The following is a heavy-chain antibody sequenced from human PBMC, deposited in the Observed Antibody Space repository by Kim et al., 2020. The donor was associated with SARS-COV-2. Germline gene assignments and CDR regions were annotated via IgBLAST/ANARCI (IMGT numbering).Heavy chain of an antibody. CDR1: GYSFTSYW. CDR3: ARRKDIAVAGPYFDY. V-gene: IGHV5-51*01. Sequence: GESLKISCKGSGYSFTSYWIGWVRQMPGKGLEWMGIIYPGDSDTRYSPSFQGQVTISADKSISTAYLQWSSLKASDTAMYYCARRKDIAVAGPYFDYWGQGTLVTVSS. J-gene: IGHJ4*02. D-gene: IGHD6-19*01. CDR2: IYPGDSDT.